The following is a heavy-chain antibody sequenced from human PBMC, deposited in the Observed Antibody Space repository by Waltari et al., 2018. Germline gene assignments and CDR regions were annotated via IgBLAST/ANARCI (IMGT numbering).Heavy chain of an antibody. CDR1: GYRTDG. J-gene: IGHJ3*02. Sequence: DVQTVESGGGLVQPGVSIRVSCEVSGYRTDGMDWVRQVSGKGMQWVANINEDGGEKYYLDSVKGRFTISRDNAKKLVYLEMNTLRAEDTATYYCSKRLEIWGRGTMVAVS. V-gene: IGHV3-7*01. CDR3: SKRLEI. CDR2: INEDGGEK.